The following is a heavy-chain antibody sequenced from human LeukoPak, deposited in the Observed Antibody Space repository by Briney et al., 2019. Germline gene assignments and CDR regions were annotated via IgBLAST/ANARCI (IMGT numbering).Heavy chain of an antibody. CDR1: GGSISSSSYY. CDR3: ARVGRDSSSSGSYYYMDV. Sequence: SGTLSLTCTVSGGSISSSSYYWGWIRQPPGKGLEWIGSIYYSGSTYYNPSLKSRVTISVDTSKNQFSLKLSSVTAADTAVYYCARVGRDSSSSGSYYYMDVWGKGTTVTVSS. D-gene: IGHD6-6*01. V-gene: IGHV4-39*07. J-gene: IGHJ6*03. CDR2: IYYSGST.